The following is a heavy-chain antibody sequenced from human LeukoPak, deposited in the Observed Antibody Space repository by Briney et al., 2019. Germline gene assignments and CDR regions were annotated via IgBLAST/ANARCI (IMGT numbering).Heavy chain of an antibody. CDR2: IIPIFGTA. Sequence: ASVKVSCKASGGTFGSYAISWVRQAPGQGLEWMGGIIPIFGTANYAQKFQGRVTITADESTSTAYMELSSLRSEDTAVYYCARAMGTPSTPIYFDYWGQGTLVTVSS. J-gene: IGHJ4*02. D-gene: IGHD2-2*01. CDR3: ARAMGTPSTPIYFDY. V-gene: IGHV1-69*13. CDR1: GGTFGSYA.